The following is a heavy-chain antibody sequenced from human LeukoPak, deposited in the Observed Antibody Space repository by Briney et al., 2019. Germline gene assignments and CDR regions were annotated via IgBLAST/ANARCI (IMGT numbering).Heavy chain of an antibody. CDR2: ISSSSSYI. CDR1: GFTFSSYS. J-gene: IGHJ4*02. CDR3: ARVDSSGWVIDY. D-gene: IGHD3-22*01. Sequence: GGSLRLSCAASGFTFSSYSMNWVRQAPGKGLEWVSSISSSSSYIYYADSVKGRFTISRDNAKNSLYLQMNSLRAEDTAVYYCARVDSSGWVIDYWGQGTLVTVSS. V-gene: IGHV3-21*01.